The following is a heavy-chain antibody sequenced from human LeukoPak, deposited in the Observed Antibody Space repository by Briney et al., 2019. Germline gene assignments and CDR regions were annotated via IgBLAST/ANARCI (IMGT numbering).Heavy chain of an antibody. J-gene: IGHJ4*02. V-gene: IGHV1-69*04. D-gene: IGHD2-15*01. CDR2: IIPILGIA. Sequence: ASVKVSCKASGGTFSRYAISWVRQAPGQGLEWMGRIIPILGIANYAQEFQGRVTITADKSTSTAYMELSSLRSEDTAVYYCARDLYRSGGSVDYWGQGTLVTVSS. CDR1: GGTFSRYA. CDR3: ARDLYRSGGSVDY.